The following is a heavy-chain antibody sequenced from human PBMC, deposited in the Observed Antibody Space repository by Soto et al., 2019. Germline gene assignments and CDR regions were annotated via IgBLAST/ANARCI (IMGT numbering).Heavy chain of an antibody. D-gene: IGHD3-3*02. Sequence: QVQLVQSGAEVKKPGASVKVSCKASGYTFTSYAISWVRQAPGQGLEWMGWISAYNGNTNYAQNLQGRVTVTIDTSTRTGHMELRRLSSDDTTVYYSARDSPPIASWGQGTRVTVSS. CDR1: GYTFTSYA. J-gene: IGHJ5*02. V-gene: IGHV1-18*01. CDR2: ISAYNGNT. CDR3: ARDSPPIAS.